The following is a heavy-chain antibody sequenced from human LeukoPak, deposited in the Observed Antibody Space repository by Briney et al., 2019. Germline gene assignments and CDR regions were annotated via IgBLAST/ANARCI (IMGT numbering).Heavy chain of an antibody. J-gene: IGHJ4*02. CDR3: ARYRANTENFDY. CDR1: GGSISSSSYY. D-gene: IGHD5-18*01. Sequence: SETLSLTCTVSGGSISSSSYYWGWLRQPPGKGLEWIGSIYYSGSTYYNPSLKSRVTISVDTSKNQFSLKLSSVTAADTAVYYCARYRANTENFDYWGQGTLVTVSS. CDR2: IYYSGST. V-gene: IGHV4-39*07.